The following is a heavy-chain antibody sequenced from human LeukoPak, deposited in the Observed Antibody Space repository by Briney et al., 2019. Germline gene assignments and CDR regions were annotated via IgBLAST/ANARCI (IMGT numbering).Heavy chain of an antibody. CDR2: INPNSGGT. J-gene: IGHJ4*02. V-gene: IGHV1-2*02. Sequence: ASVKVSCKASGYTFTGYYMHWVRQAPGQGLEWMGWINPNSGGTNYAQKFQGRVTMTRDTSISTAYMELSRLRSDDTAVYYCARAPLDSRIVGADSYYFDDWGQGTLVTVSS. CDR1: GYTFTGYY. D-gene: IGHD1-26*01. CDR3: ARAPLDSRIVGADSYYFDD.